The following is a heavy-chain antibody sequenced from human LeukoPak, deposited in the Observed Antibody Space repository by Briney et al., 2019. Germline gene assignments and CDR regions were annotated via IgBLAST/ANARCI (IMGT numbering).Heavy chain of an antibody. J-gene: IGHJ6*03. CDR3: ARGYYDFFGSSYYYYLDV. D-gene: IGHD3-3*01. Sequence: SETLSLTCTVPGGSISSHYWSWLRQPPGKGLEWIGYIYYSGNSKYNPSLTSRVTISVDTSKNQFSLKLSSVTAADTAVYYCARGYYDFFGSSYYYYLDVWGKGTTVTVSS. CDR1: GGSISSHY. CDR2: IYYSGNS. V-gene: IGHV4-59*11.